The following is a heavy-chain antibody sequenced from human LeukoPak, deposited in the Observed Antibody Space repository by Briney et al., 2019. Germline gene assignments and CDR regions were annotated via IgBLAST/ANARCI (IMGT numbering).Heavy chain of an antibody. D-gene: IGHD2-2*01. J-gene: IGHJ4*02. Sequence: GGSLRLSCEASGFTFSHYEMNWVRQAPGKGLEWVSYISSSGYTIYYADSVKGRFAISRDNAKNSLYLQMNSLRAEDTAVYYCAREDCSSTSCYDPSVSDYWGQGTLVTVSS. CDR2: ISSSGYTI. CDR1: GFTFSHYE. V-gene: IGHV3-48*03. CDR3: AREDCSSTSCYDPSVSDY.